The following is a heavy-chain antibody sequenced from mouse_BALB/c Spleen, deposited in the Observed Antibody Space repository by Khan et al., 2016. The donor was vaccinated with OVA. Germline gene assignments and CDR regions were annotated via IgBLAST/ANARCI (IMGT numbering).Heavy chain of an antibody. CDR2: ISYSGST. V-gene: IGHV3-2*02. J-gene: IGHJ2*01. CDR3: SRTARIKY. Sequence: VQLQQSGPGLVKPSQSLSLTCTVTGYSITSGYGWNWIRQFPGNKLEWMGYISYSGSTNYNPSLKSRISITRDTSKNQFFLQLNSVTTEDTATYYCSRTARIKYWGQGTTLTVSS. CDR1: GYSITSGYG. D-gene: IGHD1-2*01.